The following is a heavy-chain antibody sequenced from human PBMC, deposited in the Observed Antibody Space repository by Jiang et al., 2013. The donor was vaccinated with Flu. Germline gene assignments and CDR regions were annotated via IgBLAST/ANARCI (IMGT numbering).Heavy chain of an antibody. CDR3: ARAAPYDYDFWSGYYMFGGDY. V-gene: IGHV1-8*01. Sequence: TSYDINWVRQATGQGLEWMGWMNPNSGNTGYAQKFQGRVTMTRNTSISTAYMELSSLRSEDTAVYYCARAAPYDYDFWSGYYMFGGDYWGQGTLVTVSS. CDR2: MNPNSGNT. D-gene: IGHD3-3*01. CDR1: TSYD. J-gene: IGHJ4*02.